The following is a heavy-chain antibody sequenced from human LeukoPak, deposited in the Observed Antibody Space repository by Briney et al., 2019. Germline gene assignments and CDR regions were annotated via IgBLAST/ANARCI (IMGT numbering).Heavy chain of an antibody. CDR3: ASRVTMVRGVIGYFDY. J-gene: IGHJ4*02. D-gene: IGHD3-10*01. CDR2: IIPIFGTA. Sequence: SVKVSCKASGGTFSSYAISWVRQAPGQGLEWMGGIIPIFGTANYAQKFQGRVTITTDESTSTAYMELSSLRSEDTAVYYCASRVTMVRGVIGYFDYWGQGTLVTVSS. V-gene: IGHV1-69*05. CDR1: GGTFSSYA.